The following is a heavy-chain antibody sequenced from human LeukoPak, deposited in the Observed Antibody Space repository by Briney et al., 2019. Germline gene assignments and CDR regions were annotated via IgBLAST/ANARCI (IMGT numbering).Heavy chain of an antibody. CDR2: ISSSSSYI. D-gene: IGHD5-18*01. V-gene: IGHV3-21*06. CDR1: GFTFSSYA. J-gene: IGHJ4*02. Sequence: PGGSLRLSCVASGFTFSSYAMNWVRQAPGKGLDWVSSISSSSSYIYYADSVKGRFTISRDNAKNSLYLQMNSLRDEDAGVYYCARDVDTATAVTQLDYWGQGTLVTVSS. CDR3: ARDVDTATAVTQLDY.